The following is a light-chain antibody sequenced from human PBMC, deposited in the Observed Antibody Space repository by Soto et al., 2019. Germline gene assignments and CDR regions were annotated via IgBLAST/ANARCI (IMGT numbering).Light chain of an antibody. V-gene: IGKV1-5*03. CDR3: QQYNSYPWT. CDR1: QTISSW. CDR2: KAS. Sequence: DIQMTQSPSPLSGSVGDRVTITCRASQTISSWLAWYQQKPGKAPKLLIYKASTLKSGVPSRFSGSGSGTECTLTISSLQPDDVATYYCQQYNSYPWTFGQGTKVDIK. J-gene: IGKJ1*01.